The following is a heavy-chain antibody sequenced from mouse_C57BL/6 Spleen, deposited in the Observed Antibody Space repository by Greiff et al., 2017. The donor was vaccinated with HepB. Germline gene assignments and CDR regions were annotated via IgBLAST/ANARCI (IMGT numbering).Heavy chain of an antibody. J-gene: IGHJ3*01. Sequence: EVQLQQSGPELVKPGASVKISCKASGYTFTDYYMNWVKQSHGKSLEWIGDINPNNGGTSYNQKFKGKATLTVDKSSSTAYMELRSLTSEDSAVYYCARSYDGYYGFAYWCQGTLVTVSA. V-gene: IGHV1-26*01. CDR1: GYTFTDYY. CDR2: INPNNGGT. D-gene: IGHD2-3*01. CDR3: ARSYDGYYGFAY.